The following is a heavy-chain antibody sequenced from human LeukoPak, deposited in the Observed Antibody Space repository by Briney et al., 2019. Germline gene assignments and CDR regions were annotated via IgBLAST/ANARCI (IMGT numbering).Heavy chain of an antibody. CDR3: ARDLGFTGSYREEY. J-gene: IGHJ4*02. CDR1: GFTFSSYW. D-gene: IGHD1-26*01. V-gene: IGHV3-7*01. CDR2: IKQDGSEK. Sequence: GGSLRLSCAASGFTFSSYWMSWVRQAPGKGLEWVANIKQDGSEKYYVDSVKGRFTISRDNAKNSLYLQMNSLRAEDTAVYYCARDLGFTGSYREEYWGQGTLVTVSS.